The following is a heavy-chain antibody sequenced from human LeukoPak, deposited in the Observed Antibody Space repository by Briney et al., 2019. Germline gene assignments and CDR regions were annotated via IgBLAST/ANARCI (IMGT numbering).Heavy chain of an antibody. J-gene: IGHJ4*02. CDR1: GYTFTSYD. Sequence: ASVKVSCKASGYTFTSYDINWVRQATGQGLEWMGWMNPNSGNTGYAQKFQGRVTMTRNTSISTAYMELSRLRSDDTAVYYCARAHYGSGSSFDYWGQGTLVTVSS. V-gene: IGHV1-8*01. CDR2: MNPNSGNT. CDR3: ARAHYGSGSSFDY. D-gene: IGHD3-10*01.